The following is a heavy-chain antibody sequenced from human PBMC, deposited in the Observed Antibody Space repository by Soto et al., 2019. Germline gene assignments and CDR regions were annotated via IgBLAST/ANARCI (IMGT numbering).Heavy chain of an antibody. CDR2: IKQDGGEK. CDR1: GFSFSDYW. CDR3: ARSRAGRTAASYYDYMDV. J-gene: IGHJ6*03. Sequence: EVQLVESGGGLVQPGGSLRLSCAAAGFSFSDYWMSWVRQPPGKGLEWVANIKQDGGEKYYVDSVKGRFTISRDNAKSSMYLQMNSLRVEDTAIYYCARSRAGRTAASYYDYMDVWGKGTTVTVSS. V-gene: IGHV3-7*01. D-gene: IGHD2-2*01.